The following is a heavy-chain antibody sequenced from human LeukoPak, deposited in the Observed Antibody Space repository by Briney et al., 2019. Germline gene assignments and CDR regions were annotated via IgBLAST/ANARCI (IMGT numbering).Heavy chain of an antibody. J-gene: IGHJ4*02. CDR3: AKARGATYGTYYFDY. CDR1: GFTFSSYA. Sequence: PAGGSLRLSCAASGFTFSSYAMNWVRQAPGKGLEWVSIGGSGGDTYYADSVKGRFAISRDNSKNTLYLQMNSLRAEDTAVYYCAKARGATYGTYYFDYWGQGTLVTVSS. D-gene: IGHD4/OR15-4a*01. CDR2: GGSGGDT. V-gene: IGHV3-23*01.